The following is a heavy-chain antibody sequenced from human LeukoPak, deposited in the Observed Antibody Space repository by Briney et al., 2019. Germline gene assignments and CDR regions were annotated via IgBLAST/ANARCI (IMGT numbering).Heavy chain of an antibody. D-gene: IGHD1-26*01. CDR1: GGTFSSYA. V-gene: IGHV1-69*13. J-gene: IGHJ4*02. CDR3: AGENSGSYLYYFDY. Sequence: SVKVSCKASGGTFSSYAISWVRQAPGQGLEWMGGTIPIFGTANYAQKFQGRVTITADESTSTAYMELSSLRSEDTAVYYCAGENSGSYLYYFDYWGQGTLVTVSS. CDR2: TIPIFGTA.